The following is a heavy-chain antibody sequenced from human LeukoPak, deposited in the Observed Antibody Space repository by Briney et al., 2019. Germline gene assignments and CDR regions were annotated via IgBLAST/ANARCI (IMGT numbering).Heavy chain of an antibody. Sequence: SVKVSCKASGYTFSQYGISWVRQAPGQGLEWIGGIIPIFGTPKSAQKFQGRVTISADEYTSTVYMELSSLRSDDTAVYYCARTVEGLTMVRGVADYYYYMDVWGKGTTVTISS. CDR2: IIPIFGTP. CDR3: ARTVEGLTMVRGVADYYYYMDV. J-gene: IGHJ6*03. D-gene: IGHD3-10*01. CDR1: GYTFSQYG. V-gene: IGHV1-69*13.